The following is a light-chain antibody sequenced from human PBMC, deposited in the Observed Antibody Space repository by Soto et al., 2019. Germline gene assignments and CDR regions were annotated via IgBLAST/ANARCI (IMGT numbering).Light chain of an antibody. Sequence: EIGMTQSPATLSVSPGERATLSCRASQSVSINLAWYQLKPGQAPRLLIFGASTRATGIPARFSGSGSGTEFTLTISSLQSEDFAVYYCQEYNKWPPTFTFGQGTKLVIK. CDR2: GAS. V-gene: IGKV3-15*01. CDR3: QEYNKWPPTFT. J-gene: IGKJ2*01. CDR1: QSVSIN.